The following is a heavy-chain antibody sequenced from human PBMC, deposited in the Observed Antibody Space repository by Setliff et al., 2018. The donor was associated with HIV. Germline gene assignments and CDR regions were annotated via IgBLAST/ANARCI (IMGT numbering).Heavy chain of an antibody. V-gene: IGHV4-59*01. J-gene: IGHJ4*02. CDR1: GGSISSYY. CDR3: ARATATWLVDN. D-gene: IGHD2-15*01. CDR2: MYYSGGT. Sequence: PSETLSLTCNVSGGSISSYYWNWIRQSPGKGLQWIGYMYYSGGTTYNPSLKSRLTISVDAAKNQFSLKLSSVTTADTAVYYCARATATWLVDNWGQGTLVTVSS.